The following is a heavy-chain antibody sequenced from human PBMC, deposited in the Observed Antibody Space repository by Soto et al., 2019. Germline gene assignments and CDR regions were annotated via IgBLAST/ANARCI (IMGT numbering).Heavy chain of an antibody. J-gene: IGHJ4*02. CDR3: ARDFLWSGSPPGL. D-gene: IGHD3-3*01. CDR2: INPNSGGT. Sequence: ASVKVSCKASGYTFTGYYMHWVRQAPGQGLEWMGWINPNSGGTNYAQKFQGWVTMTRDTSISTAYMELSRLRSDDTAVYYCARDFLWSGSPPGLWGQGTLVTVSS. CDR1: GYTFTGYY. V-gene: IGHV1-2*04.